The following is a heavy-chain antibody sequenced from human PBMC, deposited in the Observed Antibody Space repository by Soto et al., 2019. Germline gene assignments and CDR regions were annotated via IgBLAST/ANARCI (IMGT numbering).Heavy chain of an antibody. Sequence: PGGSLRLSCAASGFTFSSYSMNWVRQAPGKGLEWVSSISSSSYIYYADSVKGRFTISRDNAKNSLYLQMSSLRAEDTAVYYCARDRNYYDSSGYYGYWGQGTLVTVSS. CDR2: ISSSSYI. J-gene: IGHJ4*02. CDR1: GFTFSSYS. D-gene: IGHD3-22*01. V-gene: IGHV3-21*01. CDR3: ARDRNYYDSSGYYGY.